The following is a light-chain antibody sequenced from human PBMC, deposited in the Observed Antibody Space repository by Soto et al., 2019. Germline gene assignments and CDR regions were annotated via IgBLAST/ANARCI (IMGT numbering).Light chain of an antibody. V-gene: IGKV3-11*01. J-gene: IGKJ1*01. CDR1: QSVNTY. CDR3: QQYAGAPWT. CDR2: DAS. Sequence: EIVLTQSPATLSLSPGERATLSCRASQSVNTYLAWYQQKPGQAPRLLIYDASNRATGIPARFSGSGSGTDFTLTISSLEPEDSGLYYCQQYAGAPWTFGPGTRVEIK.